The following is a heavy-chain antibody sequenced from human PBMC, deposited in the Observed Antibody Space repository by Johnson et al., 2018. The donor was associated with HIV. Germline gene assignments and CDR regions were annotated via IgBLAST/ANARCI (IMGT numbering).Heavy chain of an antibody. CDR2: ISGSGDSI. D-gene: IGHD3-22*01. Sequence: VQLVESGGGVVQPGGSLRLSCAASGFTFSSYAMSWVRQAAGKGLEWVSGISGSGDSIGYADSVKGRFTISRDNSKNTLYLQMNSLRAEDTAVYYCAKTITMIGRFDAFDIWGQGTMVTVSS. CDR3: AKTITMIGRFDAFDI. J-gene: IGHJ3*02. V-gene: IGHV3-23*04. CDR1: GFTFSSYA.